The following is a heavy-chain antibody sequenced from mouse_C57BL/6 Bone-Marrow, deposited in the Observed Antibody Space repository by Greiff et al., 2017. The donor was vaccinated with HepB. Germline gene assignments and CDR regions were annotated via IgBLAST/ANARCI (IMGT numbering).Heavy chain of an antibody. V-gene: IGHV2-9-1*01. CDR2: IWTGGGT. Sequence: HVQLNYSLPFLLAPSQILSITCTVSGFSLTSYAISWVRQPPLKCLEWLGVIWTGGGTNYNSALKSRLSISKDNSKSQVFLKMNSLQTDDTARYYCARNYPLLTTVVAKGAMDYWGQGTSVTVSS. CDR3: ARNYPLLTTVVAKGAMDY. D-gene: IGHD1-1*01. J-gene: IGHJ4*01. CDR1: GFSLTSYA.